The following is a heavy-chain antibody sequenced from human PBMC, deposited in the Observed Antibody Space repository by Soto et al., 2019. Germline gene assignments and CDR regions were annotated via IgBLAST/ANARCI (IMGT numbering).Heavy chain of an antibody. Sequence: QVQLVQSGAEVKKPGSSVKVSCKASGGTFSSYAISWVRQAPGQGLEWMGGIIPIFGTAHYAQKFQGRVTITADESTSTADMELSSLRSEDAAVYYRARGTDMTTVSYGMDVWGQGPTVTVSS. CDR2: IIPIFGTA. V-gene: IGHV1-69*12. D-gene: IGHD4-17*01. CDR3: ARGTDMTTVSYGMDV. CDR1: GGTFSSYA. J-gene: IGHJ6*02.